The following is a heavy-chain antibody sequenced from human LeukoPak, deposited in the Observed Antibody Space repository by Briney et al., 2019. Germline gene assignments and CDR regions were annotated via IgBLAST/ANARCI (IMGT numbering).Heavy chain of an antibody. V-gene: IGHV3-66*02. Sequence: GGTLRLSCAASGFTFSSYGMSWVRQAPGKGLEWVSLIDSGGFTYYADSVKGRFTISRDNSKNTLYLQMNSLRAADTAVYYCARDKGTSYLSSFDYWGQGTPVTVSS. D-gene: IGHD6-6*01. CDR1: GFTFSSYG. CDR3: ARDKGTSYLSSFDY. CDR2: IDSGGFT. J-gene: IGHJ4*02.